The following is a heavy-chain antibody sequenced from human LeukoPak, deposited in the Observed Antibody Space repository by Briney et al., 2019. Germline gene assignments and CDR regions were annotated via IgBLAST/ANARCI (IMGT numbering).Heavy chain of an antibody. V-gene: IGHV4-39*07. CDR2: IYYSGST. J-gene: IGHJ4*02. CDR3: ASSSSGTAYNY. Sequence: NPSETLSLTCTVSGGSISTNSYYWGWIRQPPGKGLEWIGSIYYSGSTNYNPSLKSRVTISVDTSKNQFSLKLSSVTAADTAVYYCASSSSGTAYNYWGQGTLVTVSS. CDR1: GGSISTNSYY. D-gene: IGHD6-6*01.